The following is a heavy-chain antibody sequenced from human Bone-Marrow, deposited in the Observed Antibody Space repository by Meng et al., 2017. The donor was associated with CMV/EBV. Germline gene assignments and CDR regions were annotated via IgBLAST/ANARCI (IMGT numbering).Heavy chain of an antibody. CDR3: ARDIGEGLGSGWPWHYYGMDV. Sequence: ASVKVSCKASGTTFISQGISWVRQAPGQGLEWMGWISAYNGNTNYAQKLQGRVTMTTDTSTSTAYMELRSLRSDDTAVYYCARDIGEGLGSGWPWHYYGMDVWGQGTTVTVSS. D-gene: IGHD6-19*01. V-gene: IGHV1-18*01. CDR2: ISAYNGNT. CDR1: GTTFISQG. J-gene: IGHJ6*02.